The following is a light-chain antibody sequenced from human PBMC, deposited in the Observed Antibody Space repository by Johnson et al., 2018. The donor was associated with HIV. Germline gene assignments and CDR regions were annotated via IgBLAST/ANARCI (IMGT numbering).Light chain of an antibody. V-gene: IGLV1-51*01. CDR3: GTWDSRLSAGHV. CDR1: RCDIGNNY. J-gene: IGLJ1*01. Sequence: QSVLTQPPSVSAATGQKVSISCSGNRCDIGNNYVSTHQQLPGTAPKLLIYDNKKRPSGIPDRISGSKSGTSATLGITGLQTGDEADYYCGTWDSRLSAGHVFGTGTKVTVL. CDR2: DNK.